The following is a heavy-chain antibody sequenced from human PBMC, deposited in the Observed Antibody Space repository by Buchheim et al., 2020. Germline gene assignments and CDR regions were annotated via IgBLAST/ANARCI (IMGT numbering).Heavy chain of an antibody. Sequence: DVQLLESGGGLVQPGESLRLSCTASGFTFSSYAMTWVRQAPGKGLEWVSVISGSGDNTNYADSVKGRFTISRDNSKNTLYLQINGLRAEDTAVYHCANVAGPSYFDYWGQGTL. CDR3: ANVAGPSYFDY. D-gene: IGHD6-19*01. CDR1: GFTFSSYA. CDR2: ISGSGDNT. V-gene: IGHV3-23*01. J-gene: IGHJ4*02.